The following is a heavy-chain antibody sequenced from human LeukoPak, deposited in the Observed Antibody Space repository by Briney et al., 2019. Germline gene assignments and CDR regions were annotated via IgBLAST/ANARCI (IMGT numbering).Heavy chain of an antibody. D-gene: IGHD3-22*01. CDR3: ARDPYYDSSGYQIDY. Sequence: GGSLRLSCAASGFTFSTYGMHWVRQAPGKGLEWVAVIWYDGSNKYYADSVKGRFTISRDNSKNTLYLQMNSLRAEDTAVYYCARDPYYDSSGYQIDYWGQGTLVTVSS. CDR1: GFTFSTYG. CDR2: IWYDGSNK. J-gene: IGHJ4*02. V-gene: IGHV3-33*01.